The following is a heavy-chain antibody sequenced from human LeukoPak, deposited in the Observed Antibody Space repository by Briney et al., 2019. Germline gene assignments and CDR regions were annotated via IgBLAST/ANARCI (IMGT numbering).Heavy chain of an antibody. D-gene: IGHD3-10*01. CDR2: INPTVGST. CDR1: GYTFTNYC. CDR3: ARDVSGYYYGSGRYDAFDI. J-gene: IGHJ3*02. Sequence: ASVKVSCKASGYTFTNYCMHWVRQAPGQGLEWMAIINPTVGSTTFAQKFQGRVIMTRDTSTSTVYMELSSLRSEDTAVYYCARDVSGYYYGSGRYDAFDIWGQGTLVTVSS. V-gene: IGHV1-46*01.